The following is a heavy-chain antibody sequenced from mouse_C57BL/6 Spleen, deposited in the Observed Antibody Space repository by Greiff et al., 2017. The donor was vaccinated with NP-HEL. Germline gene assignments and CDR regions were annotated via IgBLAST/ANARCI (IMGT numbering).Heavy chain of an antibody. Sequence: QVQLQQPGAELVKPGASVKLSCKASGYTFTSYWMRWVKQRPGQGLEWIGEIDPSDSYTNYNQKFKGKATLTVDTSSSTAYMQLSSLTSEDSAVYYCAGKDYGSSPFDYWGQGTTLTVSS. CDR2: IDPSDSYT. V-gene: IGHV1-50*01. CDR3: AGKDYGSSPFDY. CDR1: GYTFTSYW. D-gene: IGHD1-1*01. J-gene: IGHJ2*01.